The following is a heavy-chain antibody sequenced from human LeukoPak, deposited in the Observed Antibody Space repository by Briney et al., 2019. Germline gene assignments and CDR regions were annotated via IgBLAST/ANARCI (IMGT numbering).Heavy chain of an antibody. V-gene: IGHV1-69*01. D-gene: IGHD4-17*01. Sequence: SVKVSCKASGGTFSSYAISWVRQAPGQGLEWMGGIIPIFGTANYAQKFQGRVTITADESTSTAYMELSSLRSEDSAVYYCARDVGDYAVYYFDYWGQGTLVTVSS. J-gene: IGHJ4*02. CDR2: IIPIFGTA. CDR3: ARDVGDYAVYYFDY. CDR1: GGTFSSYA.